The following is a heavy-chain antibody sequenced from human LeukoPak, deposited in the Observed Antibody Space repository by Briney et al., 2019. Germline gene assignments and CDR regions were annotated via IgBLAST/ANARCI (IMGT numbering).Heavy chain of an antibody. Sequence: HSGGSLRLSCAASGFTFSNYWMHWVRQVPGKGLVWVLRINTDGSDTSYPDSVKGRFTISRDNSKNTLYLQMNSLRAEDTAVYYCAKEAAYYDSSGYYRSGAFDIWGQGTMVTVSS. D-gene: IGHD3-22*01. CDR1: GFTFSNYW. CDR3: AKEAAYYDSSGYYRSGAFDI. V-gene: IGHV3-74*01. CDR2: INTDGSDT. J-gene: IGHJ3*02.